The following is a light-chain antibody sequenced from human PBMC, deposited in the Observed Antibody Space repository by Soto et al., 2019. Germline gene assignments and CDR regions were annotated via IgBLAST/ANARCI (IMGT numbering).Light chain of an antibody. CDR1: QNVKNNF. CDR2: GAS. J-gene: IGKJ1*01. V-gene: IGKV3-20*01. Sequence: EIVLTQFPGTLSLSPGEKVTLSCRATQNVKNNFLAWYQQKPGQAPRLLIYGASSRATGIPDRFSGSGSGTDFTLTISRLEPEDFAVYYCQQYGSSPRTFGQGTKVEIK. CDR3: QQYGSSPRT.